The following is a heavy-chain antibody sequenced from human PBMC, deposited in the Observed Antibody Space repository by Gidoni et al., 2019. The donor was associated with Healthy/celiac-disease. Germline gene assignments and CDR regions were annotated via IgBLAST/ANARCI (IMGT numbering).Heavy chain of an antibody. V-gene: IGHV4-59*01. Sequence: QVQLQESGPGLVKPSETLSPTCTVSGGSISSYSWSWIRQPPGKGLEWIGYIYYSGSTNYNPSLKSRVTISVDTSKNQFSLKLSSVTAADTAVYYCARDYYGSGSYFYYYYGMDVWGQGTTVTVSS. CDR2: IYYSGST. J-gene: IGHJ6*02. D-gene: IGHD3-10*01. CDR3: ARDYYGSGSYFYYYYGMDV. CDR1: GGSISSYS.